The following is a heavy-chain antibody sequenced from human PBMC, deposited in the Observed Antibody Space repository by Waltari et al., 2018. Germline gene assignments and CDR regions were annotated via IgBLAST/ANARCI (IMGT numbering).Heavy chain of an antibody. Sequence: QVQLQESGPGLVKPSETLSLTCTVSGGSISSYYWSWIRQPPGKGLEWIGYIYYSGRTNYNPSLTSRVTISVDTSKNQFSLKLSSVTAADTAVYYCARDIRYRYCSGGSCYAYNWFDPWGQGTLVTVSS. D-gene: IGHD2-15*01. CDR2: IYYSGRT. J-gene: IGHJ5*02. V-gene: IGHV4-59*12. CDR1: GGSISSYY. CDR3: ARDIRYRYCSGGSCYAYNWFDP.